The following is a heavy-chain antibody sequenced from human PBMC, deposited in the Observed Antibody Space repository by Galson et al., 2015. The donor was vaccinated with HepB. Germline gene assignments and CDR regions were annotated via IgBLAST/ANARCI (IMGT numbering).Heavy chain of an antibody. Sequence: SLRLSCAASGFTFSASGMHWVRQAPGKGPECVAGISQDGSNKYQADSVKGRFTISRDNSENTLLLEMNSLRVEDTADYYCAKGAYSNILMAGGWFDPWGQGTLVIVSS. J-gene: IGHJ5*02. CDR2: ISQDGSNK. D-gene: IGHD2/OR15-2a*01. V-gene: IGHV3-30*18. CDR1: GFTFSASG. CDR3: AKGAYSNILMAGGWFDP.